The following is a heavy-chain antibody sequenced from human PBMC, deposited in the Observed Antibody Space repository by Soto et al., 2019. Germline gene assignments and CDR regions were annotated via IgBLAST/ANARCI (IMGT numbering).Heavy chain of an antibody. D-gene: IGHD1-1*01. J-gene: IGHJ6*03. CDR1: GYTFTSYD. CDR2: MNPNSGNT. CDR3: ARARIRSTGTTGGDYYYYMDV. V-gene: IGHV1-8*01. Sequence: ASVKVSCKASGYTFTSYDINWVRQATGHGLEWMGWMNPNSGNTGYGQKFQGRVTMTRNTSISRAYMELSSLRSEDTAVYYCARARIRSTGTTGGDYYYYMDVWGKGTTVTVSS.